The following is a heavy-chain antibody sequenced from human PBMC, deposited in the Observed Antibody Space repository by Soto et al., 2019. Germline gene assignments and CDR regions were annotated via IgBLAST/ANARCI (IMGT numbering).Heavy chain of an antibody. Sequence: SETLSLTCVYGGSLSGYYWSWIRQSPGKGLEWIGEINHSGSANNYNPSLKSRVTISVDTSKKQISLKLTSVTAADTAVYYCATDSTSRYYGMDVWGQGTTVTVSS. V-gene: IGHV4-34*01. J-gene: IGHJ6*02. CDR1: GGSLSGYY. CDR3: ATDSTSRYYGMDV. D-gene: IGHD2-2*01. CDR2: INHSGSA.